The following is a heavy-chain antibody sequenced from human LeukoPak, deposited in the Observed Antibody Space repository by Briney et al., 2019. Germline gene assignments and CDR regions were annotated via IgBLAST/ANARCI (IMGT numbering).Heavy chain of an antibody. D-gene: IGHD5-24*01. CDR1: GGTFSSYA. J-gene: IGHJ4*02. CDR2: FIPIFGTA. CDR3: ARGARDGYNLIDY. V-gene: IGHV1-69*05. Sequence: ASVKVSCKASGGTFSSYAISWVRQAPGQGLEWMGGFIPIFGTANYAQKFQGRVTITTDESTSTAYMELSSLRSEDTAVYYCARGARDGYNLIDYWGQGTLVTVSS.